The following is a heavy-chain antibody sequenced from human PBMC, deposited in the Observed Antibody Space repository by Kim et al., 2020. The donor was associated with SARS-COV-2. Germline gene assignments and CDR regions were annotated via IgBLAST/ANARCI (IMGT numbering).Heavy chain of an antibody. D-gene: IGHD3-22*01. J-gene: IGHJ4*02. Sequence: GGSLRLSCAASGFTFSTYAMNWVRQAPGKGLQWVSGISGGGGRTYYADSVKGRFTISRDNSKNTLYLQINSLRAEDTAVYYCAKDDGYYYDTSGYYYFDYWGQGTLVTVSS. CDR3: AKDDGYYYDTSGYYYFDY. CDR2: ISGGGGRT. CDR1: GFTFSTYA. V-gene: IGHV3-23*01.